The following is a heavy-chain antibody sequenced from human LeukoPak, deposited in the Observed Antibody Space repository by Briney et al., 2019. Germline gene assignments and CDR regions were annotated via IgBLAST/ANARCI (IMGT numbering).Heavy chain of an antibody. CDR3: AKEGPYDYVWGSYRYTGLSGNDY. Sequence: GGSLRLSCAASGFTFSSYGMSWVRQAPGKGLEWVSAISGSGGSTYYADSVKGRFTISRDNSKNTLYLQMNSLRAEDTAVYYCAKEGPYDYVWGSYRYTGLSGNDYWGQGTLVTVSS. CDR2: ISGSGGST. J-gene: IGHJ4*02. CDR1: GFTFSSYG. V-gene: IGHV3-23*01. D-gene: IGHD3-16*02.